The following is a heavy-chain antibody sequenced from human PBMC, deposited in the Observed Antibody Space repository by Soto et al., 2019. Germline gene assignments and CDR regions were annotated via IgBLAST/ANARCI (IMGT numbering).Heavy chain of an antibody. CDR2: IYYSGST. CDR1: GGSISSGGYY. J-gene: IGHJ5*02. Sequence: KPSETLSLTCTVSGGSISSGGYYWSWIRQHPGKGLEWIGYIYYSGSTYYNPSLKSRVTISVDTSKNQFSLKLSSVTAADTAVYYCARGLRRGAALRNNWFDPWGQGTLVTVSS. D-gene: IGHD6-6*01. CDR3: ARGLRRGAALRNNWFDP. V-gene: IGHV4-31*03.